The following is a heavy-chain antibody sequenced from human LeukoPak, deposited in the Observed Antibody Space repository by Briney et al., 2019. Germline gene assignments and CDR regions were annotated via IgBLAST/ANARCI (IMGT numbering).Heavy chain of an antibody. CDR3: ARDMTTVTTSFEAFDI. J-gene: IGHJ3*02. CDR1: GYTFTSYY. V-gene: IGHV1-46*01. D-gene: IGHD4-17*01. Sequence: ASVKVSCKASGYTFTSYYMHWVRQAPGQGLEWMGIINPSGGSTRYAQKFQGRVTMTRDTSTSTVYMELSSLRSEDTAVYYCARDMTTVTTSFEAFDIWGHGTLVTVSS. CDR2: INPSGGST.